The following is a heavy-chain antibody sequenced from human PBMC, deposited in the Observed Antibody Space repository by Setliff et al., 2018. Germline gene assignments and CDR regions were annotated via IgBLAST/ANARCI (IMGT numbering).Heavy chain of an antibody. V-gene: IGHV6-1*01. CDR1: GDSVSSNSAA. D-gene: IGHD6-6*01. CDR3: ARVVYSSSSYYYYYYMDV. J-gene: IGHJ6*03. CDR2: TYYRSKWYN. Sequence: LSLTCAISGDSVSSNSAAWNWIRQSPSRGLEWLGRTYYRSKWYNDHAVSVKSRITINPDTSKNQFSLQLNAVTPEDTAVYYCARVVYSSSSYYYYYYMDVWGKGTTVTVSS.